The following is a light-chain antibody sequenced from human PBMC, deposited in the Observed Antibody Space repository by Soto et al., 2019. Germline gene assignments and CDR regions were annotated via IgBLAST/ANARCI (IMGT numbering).Light chain of an antibody. J-gene: IGLJ2*01. CDR1: SSDVGGYNY. CDR2: DVS. CDR3: SSYTSISTLGV. Sequence: QSALTQPASVSGSPGQSITISCTGTSSDVGGYNYVSWYQQHPGKAPKLMIYDVSNRPSGVSNRFSGSKSGNTASLTISGLQAEDEAAYYCSSYTSISTLGVFGGGTKVTVL. V-gene: IGLV2-14*01.